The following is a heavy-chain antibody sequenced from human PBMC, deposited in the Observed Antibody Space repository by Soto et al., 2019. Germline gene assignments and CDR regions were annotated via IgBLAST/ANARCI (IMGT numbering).Heavy chain of an antibody. D-gene: IGHD4-17*01. J-gene: IGHJ4*02. CDR1: GFTFSSYG. Sequence: QVQLVESGGGVVQPGRSLRLSCAASGFTFSSYGMHWVRQAPGKGLEWVAVIWYDGSNKYYADSVKGRFTISRDNSKNTLYLQMNSLRAEDTAVYYCARDFHDYGGYGRKGYYFDYWGQGTLVTVSS. CDR3: ARDFHDYGGYGRKGYYFDY. CDR2: IWYDGSNK. V-gene: IGHV3-33*01.